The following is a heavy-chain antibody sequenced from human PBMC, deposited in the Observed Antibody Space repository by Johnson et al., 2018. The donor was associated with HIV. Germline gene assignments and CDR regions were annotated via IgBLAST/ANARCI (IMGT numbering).Heavy chain of an antibody. CDR1: GFTFSSYA. CDR3: AIACRDGYTCDAFDI. Sequence: QEQLVESGGGVVQPGRSLRLSCAASGFTFSSYAMHWVRQAPGKGLEWVAVISYDGSNKYYPDSVRGRFTISRDNSKNTLYLQMNSLRVEDTAVYYCAIACRDGYTCDAFDIWGQGTMVTVSS. CDR2: ISYDGSNK. D-gene: IGHD5-24*01. V-gene: IGHV3-30-3*01. J-gene: IGHJ3*02.